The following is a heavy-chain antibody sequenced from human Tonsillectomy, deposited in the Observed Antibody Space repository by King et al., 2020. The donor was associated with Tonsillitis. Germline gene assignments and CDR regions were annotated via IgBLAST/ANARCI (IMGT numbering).Heavy chain of an antibody. CDR3: ARDHDWAFDY. CDR2: IRGSGSPI. Sequence: VQLVESGGDMVQPGESLRLSCVASGFTFSTYSMNWVRQAPGKGLEWVSYIRGSGSPISYADSVKGRFTISRDNAKNSLYLQMDSLRAEDTAVYYWARDHDWAFDYWGQGILVTVSS. D-gene: IGHD3-9*01. J-gene: IGHJ4*02. V-gene: IGHV3-48*01. CDR1: GFTFSTYS.